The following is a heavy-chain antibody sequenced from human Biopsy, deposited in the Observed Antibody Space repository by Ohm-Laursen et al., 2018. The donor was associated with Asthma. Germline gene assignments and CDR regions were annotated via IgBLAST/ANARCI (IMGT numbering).Heavy chain of an antibody. J-gene: IGHJ3*02. CDR1: GYTFINYA. Sequence: ASVKVSCKASGYTFINYAIHWVRQAPGQRLEWMGWINAGNGNTKYSQKFQGRVTITRDTSASTAYMELSSLRSEDTAVYYCARTYYDFLTGQVNDAFVIWGQGTMVTVSS. V-gene: IGHV1-3*01. D-gene: IGHD3-9*01. CDR3: ARTYYDFLTGQVNDAFVI. CDR2: INAGNGNT.